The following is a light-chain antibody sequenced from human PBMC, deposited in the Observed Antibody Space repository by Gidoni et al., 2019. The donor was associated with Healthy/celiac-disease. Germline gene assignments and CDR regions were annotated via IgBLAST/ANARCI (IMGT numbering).Light chain of an antibody. Sequence: IQLTQSPSSLSASVGDRVTITSRVSQGISSYLAWYQQQPGKAPKLLIYAAATLQSGVPSRVRGSGSGTEFTLTISSLQTEDFATYYCQQLNSYPLTFGGGTKVEIK. CDR1: QGISSY. CDR2: AAA. CDR3: QQLNSYPLT. V-gene: IGKV1-9*01. J-gene: IGKJ4*01.